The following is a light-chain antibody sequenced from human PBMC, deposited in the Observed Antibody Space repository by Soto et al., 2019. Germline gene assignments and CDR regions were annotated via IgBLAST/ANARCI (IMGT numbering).Light chain of an antibody. CDR3: QQSYSTPIT. J-gene: IGKJ5*01. V-gene: IGKV1-8*01. CDR2: AAS. CDR1: QGISSY. Sequence: AIRMTQSPSSFSASTGDRVTITCRASQGISSYLACYQQKPGKAPKLLIYAASSLQSGVPSRFSGSGSGTDFTLTISSLQPEDFATYYCQQSYSTPITFGQGTRLEI.